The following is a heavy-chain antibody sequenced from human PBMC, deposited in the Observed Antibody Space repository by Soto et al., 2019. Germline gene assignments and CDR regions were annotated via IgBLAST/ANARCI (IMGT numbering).Heavy chain of an antibody. CDR1: GFIFRDWF. CDR3: ARERGSGWTFDY. J-gene: IGHJ4*02. D-gene: IGHD6-19*01. V-gene: IGHV3-11*04. CDR2: ISSSSTI. Sequence: PGGSLRLSCAASGFIFRDWFMSWIRQAPGKGLEWISSISSSSTIYYADSVKGRFTISRDNVQNSLYLQMHSLRAEDTAVYYCARERGSGWTFDYWGQGTLVNVSS.